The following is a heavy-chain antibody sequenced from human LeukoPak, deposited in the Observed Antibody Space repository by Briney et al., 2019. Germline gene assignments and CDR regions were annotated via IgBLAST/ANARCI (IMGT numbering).Heavy chain of an antibody. CDR3: ARELADIVVVVAATNAFDI. J-gene: IGHJ3*02. V-gene: IGHV3-30*04. CDR1: GFTSSSYA. CDR2: ISYDGSNK. Sequence: GSLRLSCAASGFTSSSYAMHWVRQAPGKGLEWVAVISYDGSNKYYADSVKGRFTISRDNSKNTLYLQMNSLRAEDTAVYYCARELADIVVVVAATNAFDIWGQGTMVTVSS. D-gene: IGHD2-15*01.